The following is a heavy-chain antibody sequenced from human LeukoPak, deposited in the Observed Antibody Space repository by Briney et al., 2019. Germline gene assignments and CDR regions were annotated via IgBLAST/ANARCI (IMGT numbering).Heavy chain of an antibody. Sequence: PSETLSLTCTVSGGSVSSGSYYWSWLRQPPGKELEWIGYVYHTGSTNYNPSLKSRVTISVDTSKNEFSLKMTSVTAADTAVYYCARGFASGWYSRYDPWGQGTLVTVSS. CDR1: GGSVSSGSYY. J-gene: IGHJ5*02. D-gene: IGHD6-19*01. V-gene: IGHV4-61*01. CDR2: VYHTGST. CDR3: ARGFASGWYSRYDP.